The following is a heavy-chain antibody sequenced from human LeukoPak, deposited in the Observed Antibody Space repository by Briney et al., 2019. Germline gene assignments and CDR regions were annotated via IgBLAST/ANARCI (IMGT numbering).Heavy chain of an antibody. V-gene: IGHV3-11*01. Sequence: GGSLRLSCAASGFTFSDYYMSWIRQAPGKGLEWVSYISSSGSTVYYADSVKGRFTISRDNAKNSLYLQMNSLRAEDTAVYYCARGIAVAGTRAPLDYWGQGTLVTVSS. J-gene: IGHJ4*02. CDR2: ISSSGSTV. CDR1: GFTFSDYY. CDR3: ARGIAVAGTRAPLDY. D-gene: IGHD6-19*01.